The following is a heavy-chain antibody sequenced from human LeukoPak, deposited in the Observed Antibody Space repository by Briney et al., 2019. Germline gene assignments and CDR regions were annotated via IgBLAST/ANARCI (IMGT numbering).Heavy chain of an antibody. CDR2: INSDGSST. D-gene: IGHD3-22*01. CDR3: ARDLWGYYDSSGYTDDY. Sequence: GGSLRLSCAASGFTFSSYWTHWVRQAPGKGLVWVSRINSDGSSTSYADSVKGRFTISRDNAKNTLYLQMNSLRAEDAAVYYCARDLWGYYDSSGYTDDYWGQGTLVTVSS. CDR1: GFTFSSYW. V-gene: IGHV3-74*01. J-gene: IGHJ4*02.